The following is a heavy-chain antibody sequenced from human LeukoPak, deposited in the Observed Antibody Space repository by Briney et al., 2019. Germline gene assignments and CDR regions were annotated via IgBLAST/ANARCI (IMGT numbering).Heavy chain of an antibody. Sequence: PGGSLRLSCAASGFTFSSYAMSWVRQAPGKGPEWVSAISHSGGTTYYADSVKGRFTITRDNSKNTLYLQMNSLRAEDTAVYYCAKGRPRYFDWLLKRDYFDYWGQGTLVTVSS. V-gene: IGHV3-23*01. J-gene: IGHJ4*02. CDR1: GFTFSSYA. CDR3: AKGRPRYFDWLLKRDYFDY. CDR2: ISHSGGTT. D-gene: IGHD3-9*01.